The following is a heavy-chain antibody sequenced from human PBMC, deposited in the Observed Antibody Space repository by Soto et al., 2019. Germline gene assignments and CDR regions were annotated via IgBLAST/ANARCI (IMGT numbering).Heavy chain of an antibody. CDR2: ISYDGSNK. Sequence: QVQLVESGGGVVQPGRSLRLSCAASGFTFSSYAMHWVRQAPGKGLEWVAVISYDGSNKYYADSVKGRFTISRDNSKNTLYLQMNSLRAKDTAVYYCARSVAADYRYFDYWGQGTLVTVSS. D-gene: IGHD6-19*01. J-gene: IGHJ4*02. CDR1: GFTFSSYA. V-gene: IGHV3-30-3*01. CDR3: ARSVAADYRYFDY.